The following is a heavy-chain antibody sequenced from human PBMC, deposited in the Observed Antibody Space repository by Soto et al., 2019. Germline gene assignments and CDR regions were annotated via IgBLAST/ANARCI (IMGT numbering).Heavy chain of an antibody. CDR1: GFTFTSSA. Sequence: SVKVSCKASGFTFTSSAVQWVRQARGQRLEWIGWIVVGSGNTNYAQKFQERVTITRDMSTSTAYMQLSSLRSEDTAVYYCAAFPYYSDTSAYYFHSRRQGPLVTVSP. CDR2: IVVGSGNT. J-gene: IGHJ4*02. V-gene: IGHV1-58*01. CDR3: AAFPYYSDTSAYYFHS. D-gene: IGHD3-22*01.